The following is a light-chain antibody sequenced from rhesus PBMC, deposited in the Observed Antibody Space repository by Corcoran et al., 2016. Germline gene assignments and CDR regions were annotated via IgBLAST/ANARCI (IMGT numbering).Light chain of an antibody. CDR1: QGISSW. V-gene: IGKV1-22*01. J-gene: IGKJ4*01. CDR2: KAS. Sequence: DIQMTQSPSSLSASVGDKVTITCRASQGISSWLAWYQQQPGKAPKPLLYKASSLQSGVPSRFSGSGSGTDFTLTISSRQPEDFATYYCLQYSSSPLTFGGGTKVELK. CDR3: LQYSSSPLT.